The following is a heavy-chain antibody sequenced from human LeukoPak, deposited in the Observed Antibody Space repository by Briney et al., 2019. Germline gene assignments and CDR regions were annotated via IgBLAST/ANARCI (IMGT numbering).Heavy chain of an antibody. CDR2: IYYSGST. V-gene: IGHV4-59*08. CDR1: GGSISSYY. Sequence: PSETLSLTCTVSGGSISSYYWSWIRQPPVKVLEWIGYIYYSGSTNYNPSLKSRVTISVDTSKNQFSLKLSSVTAADTAVYCCARHGQEKWLVPPFDYWGQGTLVTVSS. D-gene: IGHD6-19*01. J-gene: IGHJ4*02. CDR3: ARHGQEKWLVPPFDY.